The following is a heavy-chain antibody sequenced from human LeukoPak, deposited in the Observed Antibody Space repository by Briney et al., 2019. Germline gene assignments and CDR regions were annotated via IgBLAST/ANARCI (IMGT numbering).Heavy chain of an antibody. J-gene: IGHJ4*02. CDR2: ISSSGSYI. V-gene: IGHV3-21*01. D-gene: IGHD3-10*01. CDR1: GFTFSTYS. Sequence: PGGSLRLSCAASGFTFSTYSMNWVRQAPGKGLEWVSSISSSGSYIYYADSAKGRFTISRDNAKNSLYLQMNSLRAEDTAVYYCARDIGEWFGERWAFDDYWGQGTLVTVSS. CDR3: ARDIGEWFGERWAFDDY.